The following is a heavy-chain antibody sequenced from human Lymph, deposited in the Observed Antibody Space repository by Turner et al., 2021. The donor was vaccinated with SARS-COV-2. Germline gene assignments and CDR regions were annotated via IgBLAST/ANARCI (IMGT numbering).Heavy chain of an antibody. D-gene: IGHD4-17*01. CDR3: ARESDHGGNGQGLDY. Sequence: QVQLVASGGGVVQPGRSLRLSCAASGFTFSSYGMHWVRQAPGKGREWVAVIWYDGRNKYYADSVKGRFTISRDNSKNTLYVQMNSLRAEDTAVYYCARESDHGGNGQGLDYWGQGTLVTVSS. CDR2: IWYDGRNK. V-gene: IGHV3-33*01. J-gene: IGHJ4*02. CDR1: GFTFSSYG.